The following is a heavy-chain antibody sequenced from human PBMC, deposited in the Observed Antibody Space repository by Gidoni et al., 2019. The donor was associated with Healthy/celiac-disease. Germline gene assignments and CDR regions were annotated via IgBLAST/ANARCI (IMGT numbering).Heavy chain of an antibody. D-gene: IGHD4-17*01. V-gene: IGHV3-33*01. Sequence: QVQLVESGGGVVQPGRSLRLSCAASGFTFSSYGMHWVRQAPGKGLEWVAVIWYDGSNKYYADSVKGRFTISRDNSKNTLYLQMNSLRAEDTAVYYCAADGDYDIGYWGQGTLVTVSS. CDR3: AADGDYDIGY. CDR1: GFTFSSYG. CDR2: IWYDGSNK. J-gene: IGHJ4*02.